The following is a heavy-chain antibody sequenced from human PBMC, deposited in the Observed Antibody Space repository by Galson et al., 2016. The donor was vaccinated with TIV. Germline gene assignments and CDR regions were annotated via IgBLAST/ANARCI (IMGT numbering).Heavy chain of an antibody. J-gene: IGHJ4*02. CDR2: IYPGDSDT. Sequence: QSGAEVKKPGESLKVSCQASGYNFSLYWIGWVRQMPGKGLEWMGVIYPGDSDTRYSPSFQGQVTISADKSISTAFLQWSSLKPSDTAIYYCARADYDNSAYWGPGTLVTVSS. D-gene: IGHD3-22*01. V-gene: IGHV5-51*01. CDR3: ARADYDNSAY. CDR1: GYNFSLYW.